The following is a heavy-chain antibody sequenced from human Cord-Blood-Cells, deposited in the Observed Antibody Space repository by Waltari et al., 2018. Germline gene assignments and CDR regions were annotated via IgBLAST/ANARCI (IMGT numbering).Heavy chain of an antibody. CDR1: GYTFTGYY. J-gene: IGHJ5*02. CDR2: INPNSGGT. D-gene: IGHD2-15*01. Sequence: QVQLVQSGAEVKKPGASVKVSCKASGYTFTGYYMHWVRQAPGQGLEWMGRINPNSGGTNYAQKFQGRVTMTRDTSIGTAYMELSRLRSDDTAVYYCARDPAKYCSGGSCYGWFDPWGQGTLVTVSS. CDR3: ARDPAKYCSGGSCYGWFDP. V-gene: IGHV1-2*06.